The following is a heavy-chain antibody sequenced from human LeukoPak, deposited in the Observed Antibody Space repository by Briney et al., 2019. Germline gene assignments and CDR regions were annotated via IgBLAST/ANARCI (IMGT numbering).Heavy chain of an antibody. CDR2: IYYSGST. Sequence: SETLSLTCTVSGGSISSSSYYWGWIRQPPGKGLEWIGSIYYSGSTYYNPSLKSRVTISVDTSKNQFSLKLSSVTAADTAVYYCARAPGGGYCDYWGQGTLVTVSS. V-gene: IGHV4-39*07. J-gene: IGHJ4*02. CDR1: GGSISSSSYY. D-gene: IGHD2-15*01. CDR3: ARAPGGGYCDY.